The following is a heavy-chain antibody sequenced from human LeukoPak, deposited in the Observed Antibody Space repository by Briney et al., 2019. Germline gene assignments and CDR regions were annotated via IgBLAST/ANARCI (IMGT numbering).Heavy chain of an antibody. CDR3: ATPQGPAKYDTSGQESFDY. CDR2: ISYDGSNK. Sequence: PGGSLRLSCAASGFTFSSYGMHWVRQAPGKGLEWVAVISYDGSNKYYADSVKGRFTISRDNSKNTLYLQMNSLRAEDTAVYYCATPQGPAKYDTSGQESFDYWGQGTLVTVSS. V-gene: IGHV3-30*03. CDR1: GFTFSSYG. J-gene: IGHJ4*02. D-gene: IGHD3-22*01.